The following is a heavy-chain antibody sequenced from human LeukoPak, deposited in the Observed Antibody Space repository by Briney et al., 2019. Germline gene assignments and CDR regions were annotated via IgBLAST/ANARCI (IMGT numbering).Heavy chain of an antibody. Sequence: SVKVSCKASGGTFSSYAISWVRQAPGQGLDWMGGIIPIFGTANYAQKFQGRVTITADESTSTAYMELSSLRSEDTAVYYCAREGSIAAGTTFPLDYWGQGTLVTVSS. CDR3: AREGSIAAGTTFPLDY. J-gene: IGHJ4*02. V-gene: IGHV1-69*13. CDR2: IIPIFGTA. D-gene: IGHD6-13*01. CDR1: GGTFSSYA.